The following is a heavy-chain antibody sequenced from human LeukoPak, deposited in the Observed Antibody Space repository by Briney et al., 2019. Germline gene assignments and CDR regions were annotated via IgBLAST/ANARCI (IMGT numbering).Heavy chain of an antibody. CDR2: ISGSGGST. CDR1: GFTFSNYA. D-gene: IGHD6-19*01. CDR3: AKVLGSGWYIGAFDI. V-gene: IGHV3-23*01. J-gene: IGHJ3*02. Sequence: GGSLRLSRAASGFTFSNYAMSWVRQAPGKGLEWVSVISGSGGSTYYADSVKGRFTISRDNSKNTLYLQMNSLRAEDTAVYYCAKVLGSGWYIGAFDIWGQGTMVIVSS.